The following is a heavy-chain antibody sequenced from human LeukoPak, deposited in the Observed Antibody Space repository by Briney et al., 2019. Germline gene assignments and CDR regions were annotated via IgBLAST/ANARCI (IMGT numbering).Heavy chain of an antibody. V-gene: IGHV3-9*03. D-gene: IGHD3-9*01. CDR3: AKDRYYDILTGGSFDY. J-gene: IGHJ4*02. Sequence: GGSLRLSCAASGFTFDDYAMHWVRQAPGKGLEWVSGISWNSGSIGYADSVKGRFTISRDNAKNSLYLQMNSLRAEDMALYYYAKDRYYDILTGGSFDYWGQGTLVTVSS. CDR1: GFTFDDYA. CDR2: ISWNSGSI.